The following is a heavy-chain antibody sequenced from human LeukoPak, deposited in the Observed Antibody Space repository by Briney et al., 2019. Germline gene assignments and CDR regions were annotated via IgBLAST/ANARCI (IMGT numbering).Heavy chain of an antibody. CDR1: GYSISSGYY. CDR3: ARDRGYSSSWYHGREDY. D-gene: IGHD6-13*01. Sequence: SETLSLTCTVSGYSISSGYYWGWIRQPPGKGLEWIGSIYHSGSTYCNPSLKSRVTISIDTSKNQFSLKLSSVTAADTAVYYCARDRGYSSSWYHGREDYWGQGTLVTVSS. CDR2: IYHSGST. J-gene: IGHJ4*02. V-gene: IGHV4-38-2*02.